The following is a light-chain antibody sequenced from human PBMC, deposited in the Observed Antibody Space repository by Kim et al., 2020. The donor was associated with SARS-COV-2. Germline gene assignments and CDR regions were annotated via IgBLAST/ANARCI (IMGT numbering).Light chain of an antibody. Sequence: ELVLTQSPGTLSLSPGERATLSCRSSQSINSDFLAWYQQKPGQAPRLLIYGASNRATGIPDRFSGSGSGTDFTLTISRLEPEDFAVYYCQQYDRSPPSYTVGQGTKLEI. J-gene: IGKJ2*01. CDR3: QQYDRSPPSYT. CDR2: GAS. V-gene: IGKV3-20*01. CDR1: QSINSDF.